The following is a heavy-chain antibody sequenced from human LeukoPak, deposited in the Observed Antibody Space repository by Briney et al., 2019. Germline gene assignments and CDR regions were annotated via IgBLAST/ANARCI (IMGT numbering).Heavy chain of an antibody. Sequence: SETLSLTCTVSGGSIGSHYRTWLRQTPGKGLEWIGYVYDIGSTKYNPSLKSRVTISVDTSKNQFSLRLSSVTAADTAVYYCARGGVLKSVDYWGQGTLVAVSS. D-gene: IGHD3-16*01. V-gene: IGHV4-59*11. CDR2: VYDIGST. CDR1: GGSIGSHY. CDR3: ARGGVLKSVDY. J-gene: IGHJ4*02.